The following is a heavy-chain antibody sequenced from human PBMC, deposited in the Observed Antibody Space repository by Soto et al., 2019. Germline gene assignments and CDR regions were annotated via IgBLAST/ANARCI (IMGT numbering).Heavy chain of an antibody. J-gene: IGHJ4*02. Sequence: SETLSLTCTVSGDSISTFYWGWMRQSPGKELEWIGYVYYTGSTNYNPSLKSRVTISVDRSKNQFSLKLTSANAADTAVYYCARGRTVRNYADDSSDYFYFFDYWGQGTQVTRSS. CDR1: GDSISTFY. D-gene: IGHD3-22*01. V-gene: IGHV4-59*01. CDR3: ARGRTVRNYADDSSDYFYFFDY. CDR2: VYYTGST.